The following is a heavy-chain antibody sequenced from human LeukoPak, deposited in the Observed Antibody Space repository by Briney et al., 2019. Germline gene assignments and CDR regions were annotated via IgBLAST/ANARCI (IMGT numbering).Heavy chain of an antibody. CDR1: GFTFNSYG. Sequence: GGSLRLSCVGSGFTFNSYGMHWVRQAPGKGLQWVAAITYDGSTRYHADSVKGRFTISKDNSKNTLYLQINSLRAEDTAVYYCARAAWIDYYYYMDVWGKGTTVTISS. J-gene: IGHJ6*03. CDR3: ARAAWIDYYYYMDV. D-gene: IGHD2-2*03. CDR2: ITYDGSTR. V-gene: IGHV3-30*03.